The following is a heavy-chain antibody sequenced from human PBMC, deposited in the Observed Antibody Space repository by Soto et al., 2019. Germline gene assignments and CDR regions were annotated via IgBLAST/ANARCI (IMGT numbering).Heavy chain of an antibody. V-gene: IGHV4-31*03. CDR1: GGSISSGGYY. CDR3: ARHRIAAAGEYFQH. CDR2: IYYSGST. D-gene: IGHD6-13*01. Sequence: TSETLSLTCTVSGGSISSGGYYWSWIRQHPGKGLEWIGYIYYSGSTYYNPSLKSRVTISVDTSKNQFSLKLSSVTAADTAVYYCARHRIAAAGEYFQHWGQGTLVTVSS. J-gene: IGHJ1*01.